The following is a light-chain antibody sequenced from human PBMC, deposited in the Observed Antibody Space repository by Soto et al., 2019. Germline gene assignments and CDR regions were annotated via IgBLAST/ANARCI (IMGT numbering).Light chain of an antibody. CDR2: DAS. J-gene: IGKJ4*02. V-gene: IGKV3-11*01. CDR1: PSVSSS. CDR3: QRRTTWPPVT. Sequence: ESVLTQSPATLSLSPGERATLSCRASPSVSSSLAWYQHKPGQAPRLLIYDASNRATGVPTRFSGSGSGTDFTIIISSLEPEDFAVYYCQRRTTWPPVTFGGGTRVEIK.